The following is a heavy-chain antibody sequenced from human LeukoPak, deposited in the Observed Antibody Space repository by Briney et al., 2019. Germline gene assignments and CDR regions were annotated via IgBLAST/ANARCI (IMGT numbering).Heavy chain of an antibody. Sequence: GGSLRLSCAASGFIFSSYGMHWVRQAPGKGLEWVAVISSDGSNKYYADSVKGRFIISRDNSKNTLYLQMNSLRAEDTAVYYCAKDFDLFDYWGQGNLVTVSS. CDR1: GFIFSSYG. D-gene: IGHD3-9*01. CDR3: AKDFDLFDY. J-gene: IGHJ4*02. V-gene: IGHV3-30*18. CDR2: ISSDGSNK.